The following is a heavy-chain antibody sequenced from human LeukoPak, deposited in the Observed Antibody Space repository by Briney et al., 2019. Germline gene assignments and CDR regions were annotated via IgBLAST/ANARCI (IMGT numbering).Heavy chain of an antibody. D-gene: IGHD2-2*01. CDR2: ISYDGSNK. Sequence: PGRSLRLSCAASGFTFSSYAIHWVRQAPGKGLEWVAVISYDGSNKYYADSVRGRFTISRDNSKNTLYVQMNSLRAEDTAVYYCARAYCTSTSCSYHFDYWGQGTLVTVSS. V-gene: IGHV3-30-3*01. J-gene: IGHJ4*02. CDR3: ARAYCTSTSCSYHFDY. CDR1: GFTFSSYA.